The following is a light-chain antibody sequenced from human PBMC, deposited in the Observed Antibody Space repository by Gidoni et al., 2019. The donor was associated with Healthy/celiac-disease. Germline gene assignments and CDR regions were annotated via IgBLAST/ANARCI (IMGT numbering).Light chain of an antibody. Sequence: EMVLTKSPGTLSLSPGERATLSCRASKSVSSSYLAWYQQKPGQAPRLLIYGASSRATGIPDRFSGSGSGTDFTLTISRLEPEDFAVYYCQQYGSSPPVTFGQGTRLEIK. V-gene: IGKV3-20*01. CDR3: QQYGSSPPVT. J-gene: IGKJ5*01. CDR2: GAS. CDR1: KSVSSSY.